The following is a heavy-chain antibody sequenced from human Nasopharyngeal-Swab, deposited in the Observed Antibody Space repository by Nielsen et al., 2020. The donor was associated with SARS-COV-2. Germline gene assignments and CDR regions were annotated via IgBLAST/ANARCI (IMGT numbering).Heavy chain of an antibody. J-gene: IGHJ4*02. CDR1: GYTFTSYD. D-gene: IGHD3-22*01. CDR3: ARGRRYYYDSSGPLSDFDY. Sequence: ASVKVSCKASGYTFTSYDINWVRQATGQGLEWMGWMNPNSGNTGYAQKLQGRATMTTDTSTSTAYMELRSLRSDDTAVYYCARGRRYYYDSSGPLSDFDYWGQGTLVTVSS. V-gene: IGHV1-8*01. CDR2: MNPNSGNT.